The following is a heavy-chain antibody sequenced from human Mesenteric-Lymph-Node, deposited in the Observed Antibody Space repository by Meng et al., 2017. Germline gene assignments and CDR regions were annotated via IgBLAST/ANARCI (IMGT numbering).Heavy chain of an antibody. CDR3: AKNGAYCLES. J-gene: IGHJ4*02. CDR1: GDSITNHNW. CDR2: IPHRGSS. D-gene: IGHD2-21*01. Sequence: VQSPESGPHLAKPSETLPLTCAVSGDSITNHNWWAWVRQPPGKGLEWIGEIPHRGSSAYNPSLETRVTISVDTSKNQFSLELTSVTAADTAVYYCAKNGAYCLESWGQGTLVTVSS. V-gene: IGHV4-4*02.